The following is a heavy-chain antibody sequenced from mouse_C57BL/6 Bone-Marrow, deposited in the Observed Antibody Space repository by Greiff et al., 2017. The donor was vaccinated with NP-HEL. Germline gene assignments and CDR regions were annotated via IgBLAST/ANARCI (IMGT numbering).Heavy chain of an antibody. J-gene: IGHJ3*01. CDR2: ISSGGDYI. Sequence: EVMLVESGEGLVKPGGSLKLSCAASGFTFSSYAMSWVRQTPEKRLEWVAYISSGGDYIYCADTVKGRFTISRDNARNTLYLQMSSLKSEDTAMYYCTRAPYYGNYDWCAYWGQGTLVTVSA. CDR3: TRAPYYGNYDWCAY. V-gene: IGHV5-9-1*02. D-gene: IGHD2-1*01. CDR1: GFTFSSYA.